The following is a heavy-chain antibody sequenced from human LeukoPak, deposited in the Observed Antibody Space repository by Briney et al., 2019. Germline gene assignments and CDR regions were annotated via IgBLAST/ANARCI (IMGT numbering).Heavy chain of an antibody. CDR1: GGSISGYY. Sequence: SETLSLTCTVSGGSISGYYWSWIRQPPGKGLEWIGYIYYSGSTNYNPSLKSRVTISVDTSKNQFSLKLSSVTAADTAVYYCARMPYYYDSSGLFDYWGQGTLVTVSS. J-gene: IGHJ4*02. CDR3: ARMPYYYDSSGLFDY. V-gene: IGHV4-59*01. CDR2: IYYSGST. D-gene: IGHD3-22*01.